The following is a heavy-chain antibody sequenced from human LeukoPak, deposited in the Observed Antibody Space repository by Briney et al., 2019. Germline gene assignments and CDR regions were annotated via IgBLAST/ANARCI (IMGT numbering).Heavy chain of an antibody. CDR3: ARERPYGDYFDY. Sequence: PGGSLRLSCAASGFSVSNNYMSWIRQPPGKGLEWIGEINHSGSTNYNPSLKSRVTISVDTSKNQFSLKLSSVTVADTAVYYCARERPYGDYFDYWGQGTLVTVSS. V-gene: IGHV4-34*01. CDR1: GFSVSNNY. CDR2: INHSGST. D-gene: IGHD4-17*01. J-gene: IGHJ4*02.